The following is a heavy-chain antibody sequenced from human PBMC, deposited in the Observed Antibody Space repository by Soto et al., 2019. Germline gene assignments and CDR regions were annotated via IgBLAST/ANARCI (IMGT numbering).Heavy chain of an antibody. CDR1: GGTFSSYA. Sequence: SVKVSCKASGGTFSSYAISWVRQAPGQGLEWMGGIIPIFGTANYAQKFQGRVTITADESTSTAYMELSSLRSEDTAVYYCAKASYDSSGYYYSHYYYGMDVWGQGTTVTVSS. CDR3: AKASYDSSGYYYSHYYYGMDV. J-gene: IGHJ6*02. CDR2: IIPIFGTA. D-gene: IGHD3-22*01. V-gene: IGHV1-69*13.